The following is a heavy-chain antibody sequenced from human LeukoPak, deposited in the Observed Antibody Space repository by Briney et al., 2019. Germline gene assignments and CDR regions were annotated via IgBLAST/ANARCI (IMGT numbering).Heavy chain of an antibody. J-gene: IGHJ4*02. CDR2: IYSGDSDT. CDR3: ARRLGATQPYFDF. Sequence: GESLKISCKTSGYSFNTYWIGWVRQMPGKGPEWMGIIYSGDSDTRYVPSFQGQVTISADKSISTAYLQWSGLKASDTAMYYCARRLGATQPYFDFWGQGALVTVSS. D-gene: IGHD1-26*01. V-gene: IGHV5-51*01. CDR1: GYSFNTYW.